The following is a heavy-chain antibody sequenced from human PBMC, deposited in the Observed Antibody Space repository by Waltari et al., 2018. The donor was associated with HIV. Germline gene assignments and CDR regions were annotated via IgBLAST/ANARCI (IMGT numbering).Heavy chain of an antibody. V-gene: IGHV4-34*01. CDR3: ARPVDCTSTTCTGPFDY. CDR1: GASFSHYY. CDR2: IDHRGRT. D-gene: IGHD6-13*01. Sequence: QVQLHQWGAGLLKPSETLSLTCAVHGASFSHYYWSWIRQPPGQGLEWIGAIDHRGRTKFNTSLKSRVTMSADKSKNQLSLKLSSVTAADTAVYFCARPVDCTSTTCTGPFDYWGQGNLVTVST. J-gene: IGHJ4*02.